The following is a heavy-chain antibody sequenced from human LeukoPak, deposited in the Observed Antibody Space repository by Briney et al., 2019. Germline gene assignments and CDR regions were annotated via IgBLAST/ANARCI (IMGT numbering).Heavy chain of an antibody. CDR3: VKGGYSSSWSRFDY. CDR1: GFSFSSYA. CDR2: ISSNGDSK. Sequence: GGSLGLSCSASGFSFSSYAMHWVRQAPEKGLEYVSAISSNGDSKYYADSVKGRFTISRDNSKNTLDLQMSSLRAEDTAVYYCVKGGYSSSWSRFDYWGQGTLVTVSS. D-gene: IGHD6-13*01. V-gene: IGHV3-64D*09. J-gene: IGHJ4*02.